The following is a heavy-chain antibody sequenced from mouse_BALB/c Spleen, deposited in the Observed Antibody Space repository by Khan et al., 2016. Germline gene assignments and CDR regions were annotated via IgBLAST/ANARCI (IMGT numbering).Heavy chain of an antibody. D-gene: IGHD1-1*02. CDR3: ATGGSYVGNYAMEY. V-gene: IGHV14-4*02. Sequence: VQLKESVAELVRSGASVKLSCTAADFNINDYYMHWVNQMPEQGLEWIGWIDPENGDTEYAPKFQGKATMTADTSSNTAYLQLSSLTSEDTAVYSCATGGSYVGNYAMEYWGQGTSVTVSS. CDR1: DFNINDYY. CDR2: IDPENGDT. J-gene: IGHJ4*01.